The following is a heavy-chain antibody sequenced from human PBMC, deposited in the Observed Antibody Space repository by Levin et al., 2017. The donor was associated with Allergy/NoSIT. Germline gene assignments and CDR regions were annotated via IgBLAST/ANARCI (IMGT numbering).Heavy chain of an antibody. D-gene: IGHD2-2*01. CDR1: GFTFSSYA. V-gene: IGHV3-23*01. Sequence: GGSLRLSCAASGFTFSSYAMSWVRKAPGKGLEWVSAISGSGDSTYYEDSVKGRFTISRDNSKNTLYLQMNSLRAEDTAVYYCARTRGCSSTSCYPDYWGQGTLVTVSS. CDR3: ARTRGCSSTSCYPDY. CDR2: ISGSGDST. J-gene: IGHJ4*02.